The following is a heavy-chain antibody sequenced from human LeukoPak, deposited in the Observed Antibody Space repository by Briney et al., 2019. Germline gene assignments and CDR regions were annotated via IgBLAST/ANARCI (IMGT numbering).Heavy chain of an antibody. J-gene: IGHJ4*02. CDR2: ISYDGSNK. CDR1: EFTFRSYD. V-gene: IGHV3-30*18. Sequence: TGGSLRLSCVASEFTFRSYDMHWVRQAPGKGLEWVAVISYDGSNKDYADSVKGRFTISRDNSKNTLYLQMNSLRAEDTAIYYCAKESTYVDSPPFDYWGQGTLVTVSS. CDR3: AKESTYVDSPPFDY. D-gene: IGHD4-17*01.